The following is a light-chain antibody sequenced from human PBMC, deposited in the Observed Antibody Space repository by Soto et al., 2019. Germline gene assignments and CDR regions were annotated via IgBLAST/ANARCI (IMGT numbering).Light chain of an antibody. CDR3: SSFAGRNTLYV. Sequence: SALTQPPSASGSPGQSVTISCTGTSSDVGGYNYVSWYQQHPGKAPKLMIYEVSKRPSGVPDRFSGSKSGNTASLTVSGLQAEDEADYYCSSFAGRNTLYVFGSGTKVTVL. CDR1: SSDVGGYNY. J-gene: IGLJ1*01. CDR2: EVS. V-gene: IGLV2-8*01.